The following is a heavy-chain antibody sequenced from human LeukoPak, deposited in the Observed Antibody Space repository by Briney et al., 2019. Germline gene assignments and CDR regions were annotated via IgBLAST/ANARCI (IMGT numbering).Heavy chain of an antibody. V-gene: IGHV3-21*01. J-gene: IGHJ4*02. Sequence: GGSLRLSCAASGFTFSSYSMNWVRQAPGKGLEWVSSISSSSSYIYYADSAKGRFTISRDNAKNSLYLQMNSLRVEDTAVYYCARSLWFGESHYYFDYWGQGTLVTVSS. CDR3: ARSLWFGESHYYFDY. CDR1: GFTFSSYS. D-gene: IGHD3-10*01. CDR2: ISSSSSYI.